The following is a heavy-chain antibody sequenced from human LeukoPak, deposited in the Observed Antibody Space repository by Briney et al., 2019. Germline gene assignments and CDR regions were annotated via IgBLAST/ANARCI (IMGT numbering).Heavy chain of an antibody. CDR1: GGSIISTSFY. Sequence: PSETLSLTCTVSGGSIISTSFYWGWIRQPPGKGLAWLGSIYHSGSTYDNPSLKSRVTISFDTSKNQFSLKLSSVTAADTAVYFCARVGHIAAAGTYDYWGQGTLVTVSS. D-gene: IGHD6-13*01. V-gene: IGHV4-39*01. J-gene: IGHJ4*02. CDR3: ARVGHIAAAGTYDY. CDR2: IYHSGST.